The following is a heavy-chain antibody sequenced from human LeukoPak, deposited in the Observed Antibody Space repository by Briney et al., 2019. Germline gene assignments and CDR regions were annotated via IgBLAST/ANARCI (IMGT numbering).Heavy chain of an antibody. D-gene: IGHD3-16*01. CDR2: IYSGGST. V-gene: IGHV3-53*01. CDR1: GFTVSSNY. Sequence: PGGSLRLSCAAPGFTVSSNYMSWVRQAPGKGLEWVSVIYSGGSTFYADSVKGRFSISRDNSKNTLYLQMNSLRAEDTAVYYCARGSIELRPWKSFGGDQNVPNWFDPWGQGTLVTVSS. CDR3: ARGSIELRPWKSFGGDQNVPNWFDP. J-gene: IGHJ5*02.